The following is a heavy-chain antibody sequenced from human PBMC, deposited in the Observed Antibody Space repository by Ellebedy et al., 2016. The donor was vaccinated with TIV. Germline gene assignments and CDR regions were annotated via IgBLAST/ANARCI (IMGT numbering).Heavy chain of an antibody. CDR2: IRGSGVST. D-gene: IGHD2-2*02. J-gene: IGHJ1*01. CDR3: AKDPGYCSSTSCYRYFQH. V-gene: IGHV3-23*01. Sequence: GESLKNSXAASGFTFSSYAMSWVRQAPGKGLEWVSAIRGSGVSTYYADSVKGRFTISRDNSKNTLYLQMNSLRAEDTAVYYCAKDPGYCSSTSCYRYFQHWGQGTLVTVSS. CDR1: GFTFSSYA.